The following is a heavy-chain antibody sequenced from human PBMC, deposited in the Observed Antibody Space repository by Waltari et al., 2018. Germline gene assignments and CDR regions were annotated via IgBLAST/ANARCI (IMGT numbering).Heavy chain of an antibody. CDR3: ASGIAAIYIDY. J-gene: IGHJ4*02. CDR1: GGSISSYY. V-gene: IGHV4-59*01. CDR2: IYYSGST. D-gene: IGHD6-13*01. Sequence: QVQLQESGPGLVKSSATLSLTCTVSGGSISSYYFSWIRQPPGKGLEWIGYIYYSGSTNYNPSLKSRVTISVDTSKNQFSLKLSSVTAADTAVYYCASGIAAIYIDYWGQGTLVTVSS.